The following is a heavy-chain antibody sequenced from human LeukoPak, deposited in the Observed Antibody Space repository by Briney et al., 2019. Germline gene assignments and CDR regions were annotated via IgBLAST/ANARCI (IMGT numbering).Heavy chain of an antibody. CDR2: IHYSGST. D-gene: IGHD3-10*01. CDR3: ARYGITIVRGGKYYFDS. Sequence: SETLSLTCTVSGGSISGYFWSWIRQPPGKGLEWIRYIHYSGSTNYNPSLNSRVTISVDTSKNQFSLRLSSVTAADTAVYYCARYGITIVRGGKYYFDSWGQGTLVTVSS. V-gene: IGHV4-59*08. CDR1: GGSISGYF. J-gene: IGHJ4*02.